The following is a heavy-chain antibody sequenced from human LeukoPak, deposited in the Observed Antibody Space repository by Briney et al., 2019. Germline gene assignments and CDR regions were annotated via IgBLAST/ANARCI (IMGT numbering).Heavy chain of an antibody. J-gene: IGHJ5*02. CDR2: IRRDDST. Sequence: PGGSLRLSRAASGFTASSKDMIWVRQAPGKGLQCVSYIRRDDSTAYADSVKGRFTISRDNSKNTLYLQMNSLRAEDTAVYYCAKEGGYGSGSYYYNWFDPWGQGTLVTVSS. V-gene: IGHV3-53*01. CDR1: GFTASSKD. CDR3: AKEGGYGSGSYYYNWFDP. D-gene: IGHD3-10*01.